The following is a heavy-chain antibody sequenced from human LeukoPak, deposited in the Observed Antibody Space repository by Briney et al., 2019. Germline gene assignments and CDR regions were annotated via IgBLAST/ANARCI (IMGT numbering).Heavy chain of an antibody. CDR1: GGSVSSGSYY. J-gene: IGHJ6*04. CDR2: IYYSGST. Sequence: SETLSLTCTVSGGSVSSGSYYWSWIRQPPGKELEWIGYIYYSGSTNYNPSLKSRVTISVDTSKNQFSLKLSSVTAADTAVYYCARANPRYSSSWYGRKYGMDVWGKGTTVTVSS. D-gene: IGHD6-13*01. CDR3: ARANPRYSSSWYGRKYGMDV. V-gene: IGHV4-61*01.